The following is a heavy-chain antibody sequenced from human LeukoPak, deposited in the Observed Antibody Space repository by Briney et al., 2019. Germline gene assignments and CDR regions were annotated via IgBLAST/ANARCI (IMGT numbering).Heavy chain of an antibody. J-gene: IGHJ4*02. Sequence: GASVKVSCKASGYTFTSNYMHWVRQAPGQGLEWMGIINPSGGSTSYAQKFQGRVTMTRDTSTSTVYMELSSLRSEDTAVYYCAREGRVRGVIQPQSFDYWGQGTLVTVSS. V-gene: IGHV1-46*01. CDR3: AREGRVRGVIQPQSFDY. CDR1: GYTFTSNY. CDR2: INPSGGST. D-gene: IGHD3-10*01.